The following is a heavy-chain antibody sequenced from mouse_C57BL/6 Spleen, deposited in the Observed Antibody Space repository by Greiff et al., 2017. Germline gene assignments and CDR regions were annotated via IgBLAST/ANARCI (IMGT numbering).Heavy chain of an antibody. CDR1: GFTFSGYG. J-gene: IGHJ3*01. CDR3: ARLEDEFGY. Sequence: EVMLVESGGGLVKPGGSVKLSCAASGFTFSGYGMHWVRQAPEKGLEWVAEISSGSSTIYYAETVKGRFTFSGDNATNTLFLQMTSLRSEDTAMYYCARLEDEFGYWGQGTMVTVSA. CDR2: ISSGSSTI. V-gene: IGHV5-17*01.